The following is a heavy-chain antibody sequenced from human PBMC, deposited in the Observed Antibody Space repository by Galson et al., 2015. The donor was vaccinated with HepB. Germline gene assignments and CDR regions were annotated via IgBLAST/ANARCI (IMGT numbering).Heavy chain of an antibody. D-gene: IGHD3-16*02. CDR2: INPSGGST. V-gene: IGHV1-46*03. CDR3: ARGYGLRLGELSPTSVWPLDY. Sequence: SVKVSCKASGYTFTSYYMHWVRQAPGQGLEWMGIINPSGGSTSYAQKFQGRVTMTRDTSTSTVYMELSSLRSEDTAVYYCARGYGLRLGELSPTSVWPLDYWGQGTLVTVSS. J-gene: IGHJ4*02. CDR1: GYTFTSYY.